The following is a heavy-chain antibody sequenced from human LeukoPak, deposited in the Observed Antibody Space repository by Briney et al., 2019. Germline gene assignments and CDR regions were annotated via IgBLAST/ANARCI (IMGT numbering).Heavy chain of an antibody. Sequence: GGSLRLSCAASGFTFSSYGMHWVRQAPGKGLEWVAFIRYDGSNKYYADSVKGRFTISRDNSKNTLYLQMNSLRAEDTAVYYCATLRGDYGDYQPPDYWGQGTLVTVSS. CDR1: GFTFSSYG. CDR2: IRYDGSNK. J-gene: IGHJ4*02. V-gene: IGHV3-30*02. D-gene: IGHD4-17*01. CDR3: ATLRGDYGDYQPPDY.